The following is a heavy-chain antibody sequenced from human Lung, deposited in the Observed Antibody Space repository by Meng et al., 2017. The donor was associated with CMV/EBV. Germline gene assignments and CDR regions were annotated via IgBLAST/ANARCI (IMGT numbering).Heavy chain of an antibody. CDR3: ARRRGVYHFLEGGGDAYFDY. Sequence: ASVXVSXKGSGYYFNAFGISWMRQAPGQGLEWMGWINTANGSPRYAQRFQGRVTMTTDKSTATSYMELRSLTSDDTAVYYWARRRGVYHFLEGGGDAYFDYWXQGTPVTVSS. V-gene: IGHV1-18*01. J-gene: IGHJ4*02. CDR1: GYYFNAFG. D-gene: IGHD3-16*01. CDR2: INTANGSP.